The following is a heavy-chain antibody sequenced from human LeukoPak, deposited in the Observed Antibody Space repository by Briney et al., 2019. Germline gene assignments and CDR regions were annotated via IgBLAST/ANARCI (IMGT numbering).Heavy chain of an antibody. CDR3: ARDQPYYYGSDYYYYMDV. D-gene: IGHD3-10*01. J-gene: IGHJ6*03. Sequence: SQTLSLTCTISGDSVSSNSAAWNWIRQSPSRGLEWLGRTYYRSKWYNDYAVSVESRITINPDTSKNQFSLQLNSVTPEDTAVYYCARDQPYYYGSDYYYYMDVWGKGATVTISS. CDR1: GDSVSSNSAA. CDR2: TYYRSKWYN. V-gene: IGHV6-1*01.